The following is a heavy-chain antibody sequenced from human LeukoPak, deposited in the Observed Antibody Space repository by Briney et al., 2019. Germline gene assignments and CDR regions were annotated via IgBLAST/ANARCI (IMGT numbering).Heavy chain of an antibody. J-gene: IGHJ3*02. D-gene: IGHD3-22*01. V-gene: IGHV3-21*04. CDR2: ISSSSSYI. CDR1: GFTFSSYS. Sequence: GGSLRLSCAASGFTFSSYSMNWVRQAPGKGLEWVSSISSSSSYIYYADSVKGRFTISRDNSKNTLYLQMNSLRAEDTAVYYCARANDSSGYSHAFDIWGQGTMVTVSS. CDR3: ARANDSSGYSHAFDI.